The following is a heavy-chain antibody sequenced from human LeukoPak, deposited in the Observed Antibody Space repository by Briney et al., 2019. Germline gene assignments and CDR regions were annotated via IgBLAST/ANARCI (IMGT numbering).Heavy chain of an antibody. CDR3: AKEGSYPNDAFDI. V-gene: IGHV3-23*01. CDR2: ISGSGGST. J-gene: IGHJ3*02. CDR1: GFTFSSYD. Sequence: PGGSLRLSCAASGFTFSSYDMSWVRQGPGKGLEWVSAISGSGGSTYYADSVKGRITISRDNSKNTLYLQMNSLRAEDTAVYYCAKEGSYPNDAFDIWGQGTMVTVSS.